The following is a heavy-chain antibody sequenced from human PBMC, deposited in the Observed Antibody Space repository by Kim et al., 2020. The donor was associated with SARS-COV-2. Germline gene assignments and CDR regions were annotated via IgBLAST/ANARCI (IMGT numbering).Heavy chain of an antibody. CDR3: ARGYCSSTSCYLYSSSRFFDY. CDR2: INHSGST. J-gene: IGHJ4*02. V-gene: IGHV4-34*01. D-gene: IGHD2-2*01. CDR1: GGSFSGYY. Sequence: SETLSLTCAVYGGSFSGYYWSWIRQPPGKGLEWIGEINHSGSTNYNPSLKSRVTISVDTSKNQFSLKLSSVTAADTAVYYCARGYCSSTSCYLYSSSRFFDYWGKGTLVTVSS.